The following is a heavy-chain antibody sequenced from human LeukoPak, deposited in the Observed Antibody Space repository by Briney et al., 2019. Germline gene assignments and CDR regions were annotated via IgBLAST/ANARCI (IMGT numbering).Heavy chain of an antibody. CDR1: GNTFTNYY. J-gene: IGHJ1*01. V-gene: IGHV1-46*01. CDR2: INPSGGST. Sequence: ASVTVSCKASGNTFTNYYMHWVRQAPGQGLEWMGIINPSGGSTSYAQKFQGRVTMTRDTSTSTVYMELSSLRSEDTAVYYCARDYQDSSGYYFEYFQHWGQGTLVTVSS. D-gene: IGHD3-22*01. CDR3: ARDYQDSSGYYFEYFQH.